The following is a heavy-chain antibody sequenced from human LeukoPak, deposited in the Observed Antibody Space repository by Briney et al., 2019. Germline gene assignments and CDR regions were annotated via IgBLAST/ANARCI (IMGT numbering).Heavy chain of an antibody. Sequence: ASVKVSCKASGYTFAVYYMHWLRQAPGQGLEWMGRINPNNGGTNYAQNFQGRVTMTRDTSISTAYMELSSLISDDTAVYYCASQNMECELLAFDYWGQGTLVTVSS. J-gene: IGHJ4*02. CDR1: GYTFAVYY. D-gene: IGHD1-26*01. CDR2: INPNNGGT. CDR3: ASQNMECELLAFDY. V-gene: IGHV1-2*06.